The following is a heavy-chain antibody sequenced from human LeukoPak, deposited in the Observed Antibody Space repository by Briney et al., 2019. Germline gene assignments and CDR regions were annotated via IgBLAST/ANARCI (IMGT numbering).Heavy chain of an antibody. CDR1: GFTFSSYE. V-gene: IGHV3-48*03. CDR2: ISSSGSTI. J-gene: IGHJ4*02. CDR3: AVDQPLLRV. Sequence: GGSLRLSCAASGFTFSSYEMNWVRQAPGKGLEWVSYISSSGSTIYYADSVKGRFTISRDNAKNSLYLQRNSLRAEDTAVYYCAVDQPLLRVGGQGTLVTVSS. D-gene: IGHD2-15*01.